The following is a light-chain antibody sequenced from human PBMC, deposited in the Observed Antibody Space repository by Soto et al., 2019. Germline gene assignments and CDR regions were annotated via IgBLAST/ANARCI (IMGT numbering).Light chain of an antibody. V-gene: IGKV1-27*01. CDR1: QGISNY. Sequence: DIQMTQSPSSLSASVGDRVTITCRASQGISNYLAWYQQKPGKVPKLLIYAASTLQSGVTSRFSGSGYGTDFTLTIRSLQPEDVATYYCQKYNSAPRTFGQGTNVEIK. CDR3: QKYNSAPRT. CDR2: AAS. J-gene: IGKJ1*01.